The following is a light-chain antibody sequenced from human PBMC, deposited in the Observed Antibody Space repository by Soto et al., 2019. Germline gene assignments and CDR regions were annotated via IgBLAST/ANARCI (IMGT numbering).Light chain of an antibody. Sequence: EIVLTQSPATLSLSPGDIATLYCRASQSVSSYLAWYQQKPGQAPRLLIYDASNRATGIPARFSGSGSGTDFTLTISSLEPEDFAVYYCQQRSNWFTFGPGTKVDIK. J-gene: IGKJ3*01. CDR1: QSVSSY. CDR2: DAS. V-gene: IGKV3-11*01. CDR3: QQRSNWFT.